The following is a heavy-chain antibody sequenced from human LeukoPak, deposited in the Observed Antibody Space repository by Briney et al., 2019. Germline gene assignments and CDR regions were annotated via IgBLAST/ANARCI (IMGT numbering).Heavy chain of an antibody. Sequence: GGSLTLACAASGFTFSSYWMSWVRPAPGRGREWVANIKQDGKEKYYVHSVKGRFNISRDNAKNSLYLQKNSLQAEDTAVYHCARVEARNSWPLYYYYGMDVWGQGTTVTVSS. V-gene: IGHV3-7*01. D-gene: IGHD6-13*01. CDR1: GFTFSSYW. J-gene: IGHJ6*02. CDR3: ARVEARNSWPLYYYYGMDV. CDR2: IKQDGKEK.